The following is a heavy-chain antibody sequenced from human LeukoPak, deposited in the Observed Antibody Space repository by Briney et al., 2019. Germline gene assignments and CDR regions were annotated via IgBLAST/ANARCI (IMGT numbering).Heavy chain of an antibody. J-gene: IGHJ6*03. CDR1: GDTFTSYG. V-gene: IGHV1-18*01. D-gene: IGHD3-10*02. CDR3: ARDGPLFGESPLYYMDV. CDR2: ISAYNGNT. Sequence: RWASVKVSCKDSGDTFTSYGMSWVRQAPGQGLEWMGWISAYNGNTNYAQKFQGRVTMTTDTSTSTAYMELRSLRSDDTALYYCARDGPLFGESPLYYMDVWGKGTTVTVSS.